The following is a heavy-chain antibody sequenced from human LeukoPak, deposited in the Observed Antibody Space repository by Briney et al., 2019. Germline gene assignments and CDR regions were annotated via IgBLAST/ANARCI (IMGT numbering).Heavy chain of an antibody. CDR3: ARDLRGSTMIVLGY. D-gene: IGHD3-22*01. Sequence: GASVKVSCKASGYTFTGYFIHWVRQAPGQGLEWMGWINPNSGGTNYARKFQGRVTMTRDTSISTAYMELSRLRSDDTAVYYCARDLRGSTMIVLGYWGQGTLVTVSS. J-gene: IGHJ4*02. CDR1: GYTFTGYF. CDR2: INPNSGGT. V-gene: IGHV1-2*02.